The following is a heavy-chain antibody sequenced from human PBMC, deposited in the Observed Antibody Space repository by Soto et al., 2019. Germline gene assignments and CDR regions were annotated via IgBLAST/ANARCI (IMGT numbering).Heavy chain of an antibody. CDR3: ARKSGYSSSSYGNQSYSMYV. CDR2: IKQDVSEK. V-gene: IGHV3-7*03. Sequence: GGSLRLSCAASGFTFSSYWMSCVRQAPGKGLEWVANIKQDVSEKYYVDSVKGRFTISRDNAKNSLYLQMNSLRAEDTAVYYCARKSGYSSSSYGNQSYSMYVRGKGT. D-gene: IGHD6-13*01. CDR1: GFTFSSYW. J-gene: IGHJ6*03.